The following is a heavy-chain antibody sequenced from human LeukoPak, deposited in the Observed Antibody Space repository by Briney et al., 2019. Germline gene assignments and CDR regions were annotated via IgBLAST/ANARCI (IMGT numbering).Heavy chain of an antibody. J-gene: IGHJ5*02. CDR3: AREGGVGIVVVVAANGWFDP. V-gene: IGHV4-4*07. Sequence: SETLSLTCTVSGGSISSYYWSWIRQPAGKGLEWIGRIYTSGSTNYNPSLKSRVTMSVDTSKNQFSLKLSSVTAADTAVYYCAREGGVGIVVVVAANGWFDPWGQGTLVTVSS. CDR2: IYTSGST. CDR1: GGSISSYY. D-gene: IGHD2-15*01.